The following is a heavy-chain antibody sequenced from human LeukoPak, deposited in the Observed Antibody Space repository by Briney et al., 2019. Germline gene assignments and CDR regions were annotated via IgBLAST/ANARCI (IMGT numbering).Heavy chain of an antibody. CDR2: IYYSGST. V-gene: IGHV4-59*01. D-gene: IGHD3-10*01. J-gene: IGHJ4*02. CDR1: GGSISSYY. Sequence: SETLSLTCTVSGGSISSYYWSWIRQPPGKGLEWIGYIYYSGSTNYNPSLKSRVTISVDTSKNQFSLKLSSVTAADTAVYYSARGELWFGEYYFDYWGQGTLVTVSS. CDR3: ARGELWFGEYYFDY.